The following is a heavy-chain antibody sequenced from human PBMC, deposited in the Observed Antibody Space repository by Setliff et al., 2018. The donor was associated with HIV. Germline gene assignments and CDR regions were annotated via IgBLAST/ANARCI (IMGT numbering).Heavy chain of an antibody. J-gene: IGHJ5*02. D-gene: IGHD3-16*01. CDR1: GASISSDS. Sequence: SETLSLTFTVSGASISSDSWSWIRQSPGKGLEWIGFILNREITNYNPSLQSRVSISMETSKNQFSLKLHSVTAADTAMYHCAKGGASSHWLGPWGQGTLVTVSS. V-gene: IGHV4-59*01. CDR3: AKGGASSHWLGP. CDR2: ILNREIT.